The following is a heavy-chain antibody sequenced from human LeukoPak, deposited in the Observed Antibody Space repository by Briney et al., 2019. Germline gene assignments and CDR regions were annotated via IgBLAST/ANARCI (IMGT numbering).Heavy chain of an antibody. Sequence: GGSLRLSCASSGFTFSAYHMNWVRQAPGKGLEWISFISSDSGTIYYADSVKGRFTISRNNAANSLYLQMNNLRDEDSAVYYCARRDPFDYWGQGTMVTVSS. V-gene: IGHV3-48*02. CDR3: ARRDPFDY. CDR2: ISSDSGTI. J-gene: IGHJ4*02. CDR1: GFTFSAYH.